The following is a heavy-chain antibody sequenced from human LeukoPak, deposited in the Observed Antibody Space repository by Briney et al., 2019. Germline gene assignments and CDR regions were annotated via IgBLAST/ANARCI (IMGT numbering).Heavy chain of an antibody. V-gene: IGHV1-69*13. D-gene: IGHD3-22*01. CDR2: IIPIFGTA. CDR1: GYTFTSYG. J-gene: IGHJ4*02. Sequence: GASVKVSCKASGYTFTSYGISWVRQAPGQGLEWMGGIIPIFGTASYAQKFQGRVTITADESTSTAYMELSSLRSEDTAVYYCARDYYDSSGYYFDYWGQGTLVTVSS. CDR3: ARDYYDSSGYYFDY.